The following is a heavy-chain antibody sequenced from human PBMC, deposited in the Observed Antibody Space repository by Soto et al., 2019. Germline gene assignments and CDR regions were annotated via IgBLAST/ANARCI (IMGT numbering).Heavy chain of an antibody. V-gene: IGHV4-34*01. CDR3: ARGSPYSSGWYKVSPYYFDY. J-gene: IGHJ4*02. CDR1: GGSFSGYY. Sequence: SSETLSLTCAVYGGSFSGYYWSWIRQPPGKGLEWIGEINHSGSTNYNPSLKSRVTISVDTSKNQFSLKLSSVTAADTAVYYCARGSPYSSGWYKVSPYYFDYWGQGTLVTVSS. D-gene: IGHD6-19*01. CDR2: INHSGST.